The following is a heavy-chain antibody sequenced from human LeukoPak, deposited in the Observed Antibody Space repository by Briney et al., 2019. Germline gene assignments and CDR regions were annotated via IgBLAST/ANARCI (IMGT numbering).Heavy chain of an antibody. CDR1: GFTFNSFA. J-gene: IGHJ4*02. V-gene: IGHV3-23*01. CDR3: ARGTPYYYDSSGYYDY. D-gene: IGHD3-22*01. CDR2: ISDNGDRT. Sequence: GGSLRLSCAASGFTFNSFAMAWVRQAPGKGPECVSAISDNGDRTFYGDSVKGRFIISRDNAKNSLYLQMNSLRAEDTAVYYCARGTPYYYDSSGYYDYWGQGTLVTVSS.